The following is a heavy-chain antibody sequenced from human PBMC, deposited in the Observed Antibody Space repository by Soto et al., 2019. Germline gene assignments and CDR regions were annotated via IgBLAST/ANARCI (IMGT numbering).Heavy chain of an antibody. CDR3: ARPTTVIYFDY. Sequence: EVQLLESGGGLVQPGGSLRLSCAASGFTLSSYVMSWVRQAPGKGLEWVSAISGSGGSTYYADSVKGRFTISRDNSKNTLYLQMNSLRAEDTAVYDCARPTTVIYFDYWGQGTLVTVSS. J-gene: IGHJ4*02. CDR2: ISGSGGST. V-gene: IGHV3-23*01. CDR1: GFTLSSYV. D-gene: IGHD4-17*01.